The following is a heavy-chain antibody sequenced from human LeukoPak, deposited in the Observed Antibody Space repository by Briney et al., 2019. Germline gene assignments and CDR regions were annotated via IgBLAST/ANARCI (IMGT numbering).Heavy chain of an antibody. CDR1: GDSISGHY. J-gene: IGHJ4*02. V-gene: IGHV4-4*07. D-gene: IGHD4-17*01. Sequence: PSETLSLTCSVSGDSISGHYWSWIRQPAGKGLEWVGRIHSSGGTDYNPSLKSRVTLSADTSNNQFSLRVNSVTAADTAVYYCAGGPVTTFFWGQGALVTVSS. CDR3: AGGPVTTFF. CDR2: IHSSGGT.